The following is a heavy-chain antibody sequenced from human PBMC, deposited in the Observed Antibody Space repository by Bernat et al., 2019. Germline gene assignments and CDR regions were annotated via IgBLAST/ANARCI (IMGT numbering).Heavy chain of an antibody. CDR1: GFTFSSYS. CDR3: ARDSYSSSWYISYYYYGMDV. D-gene: IGHD6-13*01. V-gene: IGHV3-21*01. J-gene: IGHJ6*02. Sequence: EVQLVESGGGLVKPGGSLRLSCAASGFTFSSYSTNWVRQAPGKGLEWVSSISSSSSYIYYADSVKGRFTISGDNAKNSLYLQMNSLRAEDTAVYYCARDSYSSSWYISYYYYGMDVWGQGTTVTVSS. CDR2: ISSSSSYI.